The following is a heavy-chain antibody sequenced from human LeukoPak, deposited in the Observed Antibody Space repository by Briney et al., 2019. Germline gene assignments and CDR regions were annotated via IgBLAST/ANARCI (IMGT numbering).Heavy chain of an antibody. CDR1: GGSSSGYY. Sequence: PSETLSLTCAVYGGSSSGYYWSWNRQPPGKGLEWIGEINHSGSTNYNPSLKSRVTISVDTSKNQFSLKLSSVTAADTAVYYCARDWNSSYFDYWGQGTLVTVSS. J-gene: IGHJ4*02. D-gene: IGHD1-7*01. CDR2: INHSGST. V-gene: IGHV4-34*01. CDR3: ARDWNSSYFDY.